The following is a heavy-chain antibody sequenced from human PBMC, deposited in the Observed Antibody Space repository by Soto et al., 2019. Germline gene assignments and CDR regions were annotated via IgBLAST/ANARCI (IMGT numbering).Heavy chain of an antibody. CDR2: VNPTTGGT. V-gene: IGHV1-2*02. CDR1: GYTFPGNY. CDR3: ARGYCSDSGCSHYFDY. D-gene: IGHD2-2*01. J-gene: IGHJ4*02. Sequence: QVQLVQSGAEVKKPGASVKVSCKASGYTFPGNYMHWVRQAPGQGLEWMALVNPTTGGTNYAQKFQGRVTVTWDTSISTAYMEVSRLRSEDTAIYYCARGYCSDSGCSHYFDYWGQGTLVTVSS.